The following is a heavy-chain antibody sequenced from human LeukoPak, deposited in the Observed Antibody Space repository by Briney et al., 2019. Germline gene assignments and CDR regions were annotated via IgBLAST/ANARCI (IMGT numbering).Heavy chain of an antibody. CDR3: ARESGGARGYSYGYGYYDYMDV. D-gene: IGHD5-18*01. CDR2: DFYTGKT. J-gene: IGHJ6*03. V-gene: IGHV4-59*11. Sequence: SETLSLTRTVSGVSISRHSRGWIPHPPRKGLERIGYDFYTGKTNYNPPLKSRVTISLDTSKSKFSLELGLVAAADTAVYYCARESGGARGYSYGYGYYDYMDVWGKGTTVTV. CDR1: GVSISRHS.